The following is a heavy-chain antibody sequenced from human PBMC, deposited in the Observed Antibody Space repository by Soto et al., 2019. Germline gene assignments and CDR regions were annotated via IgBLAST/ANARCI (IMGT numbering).Heavy chain of an antibody. D-gene: IGHD3-22*01. CDR1: GGSISSPHYY. Sequence: SETLSLTCTVSGGSISSPHYYWSWIRQSPGEGLEWIGYISYSGTTYYKTSLKSRTTISRDTSKNQFPMKLRSVTAADTAVYFCVRKYYYDKSGYYYAWYFDLWGRGTLVTVS. CDR3: VRKYYYDKSGYYYAWYFDL. J-gene: IGHJ2*01. V-gene: IGHV4-30-4*01. CDR2: ISYSGTT.